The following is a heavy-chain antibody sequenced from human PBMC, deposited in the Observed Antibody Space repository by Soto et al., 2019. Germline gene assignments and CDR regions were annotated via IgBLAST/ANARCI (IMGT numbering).Heavy chain of an antibody. CDR2: IYYSGNT. CDR3: ARDSGYNWNYGNWFDP. Sequence: PSETLSLTCTVSGGSVSSGDYYWSWIRQPPGKGLEWIGYIYYSGNTNYNPSLKSRVIISVDTSKNQFSLKLSSVTAADTAVYYCARDSGYNWNYGNWFDPWGQGTLVTVSS. CDR1: GGSVSSGDYY. V-gene: IGHV4-61*08. D-gene: IGHD1-7*01. J-gene: IGHJ5*02.